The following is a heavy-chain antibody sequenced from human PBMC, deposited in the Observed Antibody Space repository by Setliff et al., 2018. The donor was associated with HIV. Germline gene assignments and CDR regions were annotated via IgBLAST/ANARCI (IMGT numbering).Heavy chain of an antibody. V-gene: IGHV4-59*08. D-gene: IGHD3-16*01. CDR1: GGSITGYY. CDR3: ASPRSLLVWYDAFDI. J-gene: IGHJ3*02. Sequence: SETLSLTCTVSGGSITGYYWSWVRQPPGKGLEWIGYTFYSGTTNYSPSLKSRVAMSVDTSENQFSLTLSSVTAADTAVYYCASPRSLLVWYDAFDIWGQGTMVTVSS. CDR2: TFYSGTT.